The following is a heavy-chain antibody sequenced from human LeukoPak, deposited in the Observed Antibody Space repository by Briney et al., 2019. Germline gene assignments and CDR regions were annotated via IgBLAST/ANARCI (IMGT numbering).Heavy chain of an antibody. Sequence: SETLSLTCAVYGGSLSGYYWSWIRQPPGKGLEWIGQISHSGSPSYNPSLKSRVTISIDTSRNQFSLKVNFVTAADTAGYYCARLMSSYVWGSYTPPNWFDPWGQGALVTVSS. D-gene: IGHD3-16*01. J-gene: IGHJ5*02. CDR3: ARLMSSYVWGSYTPPNWFDP. CDR2: ISHSGSP. CDR1: GGSLSGYY. V-gene: IGHV4-34*01.